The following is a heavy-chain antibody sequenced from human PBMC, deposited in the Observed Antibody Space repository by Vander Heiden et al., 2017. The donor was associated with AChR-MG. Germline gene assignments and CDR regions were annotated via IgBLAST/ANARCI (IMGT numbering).Heavy chain of an antibody. CDR1: GYTFTGYS. Sequence: QVQLVQSGAEVKKPGASVKVSCTASGYTFTGYSMPGARQAPGQGLEWMGWINPNSGVTNYAQKFQGWVTMTRDTSISTAYMELSRLRSDDTAVYYCARDRSTYYYDSSGYHDAFDIWGQGTMVTVSS. D-gene: IGHD3-22*01. CDR2: INPNSGVT. J-gene: IGHJ3*02. CDR3: ARDRSTYYYDSSGYHDAFDI. V-gene: IGHV1-2*04.